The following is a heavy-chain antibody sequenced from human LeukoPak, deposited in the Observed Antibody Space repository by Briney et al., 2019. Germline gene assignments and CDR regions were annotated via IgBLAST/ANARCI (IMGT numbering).Heavy chain of an antibody. CDR3: ARGPLRSGYYRPNWFDP. Sequence: SETLSLTCAVYGGSFSGYYWSWIRQPPVKGLEWIREINHSGCANYNPSLKSRVTISVDTSKNQFSLKLSSVTAADTAVYYCARGPLRSGYYRPNWFDPWGQGTLVTVSS. J-gene: IGHJ5*02. D-gene: IGHD3-3*01. V-gene: IGHV4-34*01. CDR2: INHSGCA. CDR1: GGSFSGYY.